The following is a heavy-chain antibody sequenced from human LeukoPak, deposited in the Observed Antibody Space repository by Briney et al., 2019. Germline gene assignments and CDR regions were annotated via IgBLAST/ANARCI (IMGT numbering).Heavy chain of an antibody. Sequence: HTGGSLRLSCAASGFTFSSYAMSWVRQAPGKGLEWVSAISGSGGSTYYADSVKGRFTISRDNSKNTLYLQMNSLRAEDTAVYYCARVAGRLRLTFDIWGQGTMVTVSS. V-gene: IGHV3-23*01. D-gene: IGHD4-17*01. CDR1: GFTFSSYA. CDR3: ARVAGRLRLTFDI. CDR2: ISGSGGST. J-gene: IGHJ3*02.